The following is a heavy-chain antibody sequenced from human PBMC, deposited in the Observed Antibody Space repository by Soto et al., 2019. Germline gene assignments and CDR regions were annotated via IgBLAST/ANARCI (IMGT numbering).Heavy chain of an antibody. CDR3: ARVVGALGHWFDP. D-gene: IGHD2-15*01. CDR2: IIPILGIA. Sequence: EASVKVSCKASGGTFSSYTISWVRQAPGQGLEWMGRIIPILGIANYAQKFQGRVTITADKSTSTAYMELSSLRSEDTAVYYCARVVGALGHWFDPWGQGTLVTVSS. J-gene: IGHJ5*02. V-gene: IGHV1-69*02. CDR1: GGTFSSYT.